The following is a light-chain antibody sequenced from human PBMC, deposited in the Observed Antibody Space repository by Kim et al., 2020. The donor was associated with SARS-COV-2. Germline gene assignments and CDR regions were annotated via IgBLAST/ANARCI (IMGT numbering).Light chain of an antibody. V-gene: IGKV1-16*02. CDR1: QGINTY. Sequence: DIQMTQSPSSLSASVGDRVTITCRATQGINTYLAWFQQKPGKAPKSLIYSASVLQSGVPTKFSGSGSGTVFTLTINSLQPEDFATYYCQQYKSSPPTFGQGTRLEIK. CDR3: QQYKSSPPT. J-gene: IGKJ5*01. CDR2: SAS.